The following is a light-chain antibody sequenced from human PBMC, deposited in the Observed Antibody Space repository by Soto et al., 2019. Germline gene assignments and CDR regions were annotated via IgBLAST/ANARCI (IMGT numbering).Light chain of an antibody. Sequence: DVVMTQSPLSLPVTLGQPASISCSSSQSLVYSDGTTYLSLFQQRPGQTPRRLNYKVSSRDSGGSDTLSGRGAGTELTLKISRVEAEHVGDYYCLQGTHWTYTFGRGSKP. CDR3: LQGTHWTYT. CDR2: KVS. V-gene: IGKV2-30*01. J-gene: IGKJ2*01. CDR1: QSLVYSDGTTY.